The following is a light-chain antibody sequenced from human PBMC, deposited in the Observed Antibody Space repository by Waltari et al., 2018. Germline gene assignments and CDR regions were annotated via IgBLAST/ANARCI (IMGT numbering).Light chain of an antibody. CDR1: SSDVGNYNL. V-gene: IGLV2-23*02. CDR3: CSYVGLGTYV. J-gene: IGLJ1*01. Sequence: QSGLAQPASASGSPGQSITITCTGTSSDVGNYNLVSWYQQSPGKAPRLLIYEVTKRAPGTSDRFSASNAGNPASLSISGLQAQEDEADYYCCSYVGLGTYVFGTGTKVTV. CDR2: EVT.